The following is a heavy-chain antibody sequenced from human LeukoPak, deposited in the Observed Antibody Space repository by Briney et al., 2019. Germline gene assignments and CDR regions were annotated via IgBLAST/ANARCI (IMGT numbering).Heavy chain of an antibody. CDR1: GFTFTTYA. V-gene: IGHV3-23*01. CDR2: ITGSGSST. Sequence: QSGGSLRLSCATSGFTFTTYAMSWVRQAPGKGLEWVSAITGSGSSTYYADSVKGRFTISRDNSKNTLYLQMRSLRAEDTAVYYCARDEGSSWSVYWGQGTLVTVSS. J-gene: IGHJ4*02. D-gene: IGHD6-13*01. CDR3: ARDEGSSWSVY.